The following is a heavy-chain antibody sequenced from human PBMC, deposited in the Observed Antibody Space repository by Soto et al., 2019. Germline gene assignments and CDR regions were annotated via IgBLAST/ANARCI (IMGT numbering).Heavy chain of an antibody. J-gene: IGHJ4*02. D-gene: IGHD3-22*01. CDR2: IYYSGST. CDR3: ARSPGYYDSSGYLVLDY. Sequence: PSETLSLTCTVSCGSISSYYWSWIRQPPGKGLEWIGYIYYSGSTNYNPSLKSRVTISVDTSKNQFSLKLSSVTAADTAVYYCARSPGYYDSSGYLVLDYWGQGTLVTVSS. CDR1: CGSISSYY. V-gene: IGHV4-59*01.